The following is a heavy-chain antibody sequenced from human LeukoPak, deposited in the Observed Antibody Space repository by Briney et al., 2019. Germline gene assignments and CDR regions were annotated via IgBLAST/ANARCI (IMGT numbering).Heavy chain of an antibody. CDR2: INSDGSST. V-gene: IGHV3-74*01. Sequence: GGSLRLSCAASGFTFSSYWMHWVRQAPGKGLVWVSGINSDGSSTSFADSVKGRFTISRDNAKNTLYLQMNSLRAEDTAVYYCARGPSRLMDVWGQGTTVTVSS. CDR3: ARGPSRLMDV. CDR1: GFTFSSYW. J-gene: IGHJ6*02. D-gene: IGHD6-25*01.